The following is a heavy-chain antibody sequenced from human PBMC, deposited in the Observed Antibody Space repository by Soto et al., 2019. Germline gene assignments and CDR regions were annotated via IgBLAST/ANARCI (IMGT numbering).Heavy chain of an antibody. CDR1: GITFSSYA. CDR2: ISTSGDST. CDR3: AKGAGGVATWVYFDC. Sequence: EVQLLESGGGLVQPGGSLRLSCAASGITFSSYAMSWVRQAPGKGLGWVSAISTSGDSTYYADSVKGRFTISRDNSKNTLYLQMNSLRAEDTAVYYCAKGAGGVATWVYFDCWGQGTLLTVSS. V-gene: IGHV3-23*01. J-gene: IGHJ4*02. D-gene: IGHD5-12*01.